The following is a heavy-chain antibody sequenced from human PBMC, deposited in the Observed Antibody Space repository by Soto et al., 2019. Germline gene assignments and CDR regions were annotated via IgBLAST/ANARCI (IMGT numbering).Heavy chain of an antibody. CDR1: RGTFSSYA. V-gene: IGHV1-69*01. D-gene: IGHD1-26*01. CDR3: ARDRLEGVGAMGN. J-gene: IGHJ4*02. Sequence: QVQLVQSGAEVKKPGSSVKISCKASRGTFSSYAISWVRQAPGQGLEWMGGIIPIFGTANYAQKFQGRVTITADESTSTAYMELSSLRSEDTAVYYCARDRLEGVGAMGNWGQGTLVTVSS. CDR2: IIPIFGTA.